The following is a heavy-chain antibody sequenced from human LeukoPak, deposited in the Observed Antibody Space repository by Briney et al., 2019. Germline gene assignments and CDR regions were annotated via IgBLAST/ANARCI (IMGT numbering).Heavy chain of an antibody. CDR2: IYYSGST. V-gene: IGHV4-59*01. D-gene: IGHD2/OR15-2a*01. CDR3: ARGDIGLRSYFDY. CDR1: GGSINNYY. J-gene: IGHJ4*02. Sequence: PSETLSLTCTVSGGSINNYYWSWIRQPPGKGLEWIGYIYYSGSTNYNPSLKSRVTISVDTSKNQFSLKLSSVTAADTAVYYCARGDIGLRSYFDYWGQGNLVTVSS.